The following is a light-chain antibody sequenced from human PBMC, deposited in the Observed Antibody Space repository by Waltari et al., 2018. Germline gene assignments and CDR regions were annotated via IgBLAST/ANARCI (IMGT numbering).Light chain of an antibody. CDR1: QSLLHSDGPTY. V-gene: IGKV2-29*02. CDR3: MQGLDLPLT. Sequence: EIVLTQTPLSLSVTPGQPASISCKSSQSLLHSDGPTYLYWYLQGPGQSPQLLVYELSSRFSGVSDRFSCSGSGTDFTLKISRVEAADVGTYYCMQGLDLPLTFGGGTKVEMK. J-gene: IGKJ4*01. CDR2: ELS.